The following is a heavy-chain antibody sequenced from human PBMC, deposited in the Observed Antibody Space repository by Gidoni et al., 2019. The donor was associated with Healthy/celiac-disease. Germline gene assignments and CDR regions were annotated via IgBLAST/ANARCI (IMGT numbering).Heavy chain of an antibody. CDR3: ARTKDIVVVVAPFDP. Sequence: VQLKHSGTEVKKPGASVQVYCKASGYTFTGYYMHWLRQAPGQGLEWLGWINPNSGGTNHAQKFQGRVTMTRDTSTSTAYMELSRLRSDDTAVYYCARTKDIVVVVAPFDPWGQGTLVTVSS. CDR2: INPNSGGT. D-gene: IGHD2-15*01. CDR1: GYTFTGYY. J-gene: IGHJ5*02. V-gene: IGHV1-2*02.